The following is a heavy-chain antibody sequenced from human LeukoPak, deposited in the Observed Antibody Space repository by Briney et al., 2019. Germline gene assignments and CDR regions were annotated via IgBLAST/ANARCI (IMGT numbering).Heavy chain of an antibody. CDR3: AGDLGTTPVAYYYYGMDV. Sequence: GGSLRLSCAASGFTVSSNYMSWVRQAPGKGLEWVSVIYSGGSTYYADSVKGRFTISRDNSKNTLYLQMNSLRAEDTAVYYCAGDLGTTPVAYYYYGMDVWGQGTTVTVSS. CDR1: GFTVSSNY. D-gene: IGHD3-16*01. V-gene: IGHV3-66*01. J-gene: IGHJ6*02. CDR2: IYSGGST.